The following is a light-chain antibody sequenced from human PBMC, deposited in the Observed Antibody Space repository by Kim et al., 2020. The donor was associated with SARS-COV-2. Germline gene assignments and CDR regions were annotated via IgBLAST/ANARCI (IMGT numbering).Light chain of an antibody. CDR2: GAS. CDR1: QGISSA. Sequence: SASVGDRVTITWRASQGISSALAWYQQKPGKAPNLLIYGASSLESAVPSRFSGTGSGTEFTLTISSLQPDDVATYYCKQYSIYWTFGQGTKVDI. J-gene: IGKJ1*01. V-gene: IGKV1-13*02. CDR3: KQYSIYWT.